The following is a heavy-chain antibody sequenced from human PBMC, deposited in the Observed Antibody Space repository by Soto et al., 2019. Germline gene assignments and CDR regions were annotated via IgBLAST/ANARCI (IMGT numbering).Heavy chain of an antibody. CDR1: GSSLSTNGVA. CDR3: AHRSLAAFGTGKNWFDP. V-gene: IGHV2-5*02. D-gene: IGHD2-8*02. Sequence: QITLKESGPTLVKPTQTLTLTCALSGSSLSTNGVAVSWIRQPPGKALEWLALIYWDDDKRYSPSLKSRLTITKDTSKNQVVLTMTNMDPVDTATYYCAHRSLAAFGTGKNWFDPWGQGTLVTVSS. CDR2: IYWDDDK. J-gene: IGHJ5*02.